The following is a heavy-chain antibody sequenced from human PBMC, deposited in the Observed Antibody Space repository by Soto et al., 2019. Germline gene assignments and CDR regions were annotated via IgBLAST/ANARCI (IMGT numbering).Heavy chain of an antibody. CDR2: MNPNSGNT. CDR1: GYTFTSYD. CDR3: AGGLIPGSRQPPYY. J-gene: IGHJ4*02. V-gene: IGHV1-8*01. D-gene: IGHD2-15*01. Sequence: QVQLVQSGAELKKPGASVKVSCKASGYTFTSYDINWVRQATGQGLEWMGWMNPNSGNTGSAQKFQGRVTMTGNTSISTAYRELSSLRSEDTAVYYCAGGLIPGSRQPPYYWGQGTLVTVSS.